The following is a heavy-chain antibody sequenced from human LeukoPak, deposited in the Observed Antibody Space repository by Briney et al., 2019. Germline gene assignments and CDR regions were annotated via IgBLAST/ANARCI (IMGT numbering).Heavy chain of an antibody. CDR2: INSNSGGT. J-gene: IGHJ5*02. V-gene: IGHV1-2*02. D-gene: IGHD1-26*01. Sequence: ASVKVSCKASGYTFSGYYMHWVRQAPGQGLEWMGWINSNSGGTNYARKFQGRVTMTRDTSISTAYMELSRLIFDDTAVYYCAKGGIVGPTGWFDPWGQGTLVTVSS. CDR1: GYTFSGYY. CDR3: AKGGIVGPTGWFDP.